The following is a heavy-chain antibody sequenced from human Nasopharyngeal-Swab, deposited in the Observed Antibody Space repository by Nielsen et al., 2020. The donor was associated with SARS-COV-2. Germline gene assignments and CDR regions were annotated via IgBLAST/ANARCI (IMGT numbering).Heavy chain of an antibody. J-gene: IGHJ6*02. D-gene: IGHD2-15*01. CDR2: IIPILGIA. Sequence: SVQISCKASSGIFSSYSISCLLHPPRHGLEWMGRIIPILGIANYAQKFQGRVTITADKSTSTAYMELISLRSEETAVYYCAREYCSGGSCYGNYGMDVWGQGTTVTVSS. CDR1: SGIFSSYS. V-gene: IGHV1-69*04. CDR3: AREYCSGGSCYGNYGMDV.